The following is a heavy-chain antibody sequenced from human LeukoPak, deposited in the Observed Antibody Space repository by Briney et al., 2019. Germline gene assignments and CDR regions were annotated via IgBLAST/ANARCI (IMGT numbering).Heavy chain of an antibody. CDR2: INHSGST. Sequence: SETLSLTCTVSGGSISSSSYYWGWIRQPPGKGLEWIGEINHSGSTNCNPSLKSRVNISVDTSENQFSLKLSSVTAADTAVYYCARGPVVPAARGKYYYYMDVWGKGTTVTVSS. CDR3: ARGPVVPAARGKYYYYMDV. CDR1: GGSISSSSYY. D-gene: IGHD2-2*01. J-gene: IGHJ6*03. V-gene: IGHV4-39*07.